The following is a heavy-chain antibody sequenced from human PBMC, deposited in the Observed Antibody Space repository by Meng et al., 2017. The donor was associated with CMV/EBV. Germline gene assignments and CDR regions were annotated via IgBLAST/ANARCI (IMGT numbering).Heavy chain of an antibody. D-gene: IGHD3-22*01. CDR2: IWYDGSNK. CDR1: FTFSSYG. CDR3: ARDPYYCDSSGYYYVLDY. V-gene: IGHV3-33*01. J-gene: IGHJ4*02. Sequence: FTFSSYGMHWVRQAPGKGLEWVAVIWYDGSNKYYADSVKGRFTISRDNSKNTLYLQMNSLRAEDTAVYYCARDPYYCDSSGYYYVLDYWGQGTLVTVSS.